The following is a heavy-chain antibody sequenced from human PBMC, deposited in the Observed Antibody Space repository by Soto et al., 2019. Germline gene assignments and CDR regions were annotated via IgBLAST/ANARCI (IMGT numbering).Heavy chain of an antibody. Sequence: QVPLVQSGAEVKKPGSSVKVSCKASGGTFSSYTISWVRQAPGQGLEWMGRIIPILGIANYAQKFQGRVTITADKSTSTAYMELSSLRSEDTAVYYCAISMVRGVIIDWFDPWGQGTLVTVSS. D-gene: IGHD3-10*01. CDR1: GGTFSSYT. J-gene: IGHJ5*02. CDR2: IIPILGIA. V-gene: IGHV1-69*02. CDR3: AISMVRGVIIDWFDP.